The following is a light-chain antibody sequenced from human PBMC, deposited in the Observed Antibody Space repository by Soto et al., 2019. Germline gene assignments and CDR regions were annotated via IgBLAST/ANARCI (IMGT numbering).Light chain of an antibody. CDR3: QQSHSIPIT. Sequence: DIQMTQSPSPLSASVGDTITITCRASQSISTYLNWYQQKPGKAPNLLIYAASSLQSGVPSRFSGSGSGTDFTLTISSLLPEDFATYYCQQSHSIPITFGQGTRLEIK. CDR2: AAS. J-gene: IGKJ5*01. CDR1: QSISTY. V-gene: IGKV1-39*01.